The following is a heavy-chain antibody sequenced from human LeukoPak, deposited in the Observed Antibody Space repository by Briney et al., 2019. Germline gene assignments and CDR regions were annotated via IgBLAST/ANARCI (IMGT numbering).Heavy chain of an antibody. J-gene: IGHJ5*02. CDR2: VYSSGST. V-gene: IGHV4-59*12. CDR3: VTEPGYCTGGRCYGGWFDP. Sequence: SETLSLTCTVSGGSISSYYWSWIRQPPGKGLEWIGYVYSSGSTNYNPSVKSRVTISVDTSKNQFSLKLSSVTAADTAVYYCVTEPGYCTGGRCYGGWFDPWGQGTLVTVSS. CDR1: GGSISSYY. D-gene: IGHD2-15*01.